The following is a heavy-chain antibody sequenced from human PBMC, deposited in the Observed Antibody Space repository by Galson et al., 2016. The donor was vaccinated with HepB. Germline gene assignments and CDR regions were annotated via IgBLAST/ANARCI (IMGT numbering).Heavy chain of an antibody. CDR3: AGGLGAWRLYYFDY. CDR2: IAPTSGGT. D-gene: IGHD2-21*02. J-gene: IGHJ4*02. V-gene: IGHV1-2*02. CDR1: GHTFAGYY. Sequence: SVKVSCKASGHTFAGYYIHWVRQAPGQGLEWMGWIAPTSGGTNYAQRFQGRVTMTRDTSINVFYLELSRLRSDDTAVYYCAGGLGAWRLYYFDYWGLGTLVTVSS.